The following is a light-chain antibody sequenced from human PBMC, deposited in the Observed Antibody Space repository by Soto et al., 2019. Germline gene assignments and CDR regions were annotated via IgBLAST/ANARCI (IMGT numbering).Light chain of an antibody. J-gene: IGKJ1*01. V-gene: IGKV3D-15*01. CDR2: GAF. CDR1: QSVRTN. CDR3: QQYNNWPRT. Sequence: IVLPQSPCTLSLSPGERSALAGVSSQSVRTNYLAWYQQKRGQAPWLLIYGAFNRAGGVPARISGSGSGTEFTLTISSLQSEDFAVYYCQQYNNWPRTFGQGTKVDIK.